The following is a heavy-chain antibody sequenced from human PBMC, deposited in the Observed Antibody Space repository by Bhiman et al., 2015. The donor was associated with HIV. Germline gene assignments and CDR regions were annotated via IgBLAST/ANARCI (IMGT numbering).Heavy chain of an antibody. D-gene: IGHD3-10*01. CDR3: ARATFSGSYPYYYYGMDV. CDR1: GFTFSSYS. CDR2: ISGSSSYI. Sequence: EVQLVESGGGLVKPGGSLRLSCAASGFTFSSYSMNWVRQAPGKGLEWVSSISGSSSYIYYADSVKGRFTISRDNARNSLSLQMNSLRAEDSAVYYCARATFSGSYPYYYYGMDVWGQGTTVTVSS. J-gene: IGHJ6*02. V-gene: IGHV3-21*03.